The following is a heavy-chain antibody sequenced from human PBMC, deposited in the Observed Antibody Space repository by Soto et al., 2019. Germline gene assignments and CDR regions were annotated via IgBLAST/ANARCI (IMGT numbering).Heavy chain of an antibody. V-gene: IGHV4-31*03. Sequence: QVQLQESGPGLVKPSQTLSLTCTVSGGSISSGGYYWSWIRQHPGKGLEWIGYIYYSGSTYYNPSLKSRVTRSVDTSKNQFSLKLSSVTAADTAVYYCARGGYGDYVENEIVGGSFDYWGQGTLVTVSS. CDR2: IYYSGST. CDR1: GGSISSGGYY. CDR3: ARGGYGDYVENEIVGGSFDY. J-gene: IGHJ4*02. D-gene: IGHD4-17*01.